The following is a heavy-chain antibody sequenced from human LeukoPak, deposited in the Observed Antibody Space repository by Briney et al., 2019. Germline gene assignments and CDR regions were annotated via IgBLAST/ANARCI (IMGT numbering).Heavy chain of an antibody. CDR3: ARGRYGWLPFDY. J-gene: IGHJ4*02. V-gene: IGHV3-23*01. D-gene: IGHD3-16*01. Sequence: GGSLRLSCAASGFTFSSYGMSWVRQAPGKGLEWVSGISGSGGSTYHADSVKGRLTISRDNSKNTLYLQMNSLRAEDTAVYYCARGRYGWLPFDYWGQGTLVTVSS. CDR2: ISGSGGST. CDR1: GFTFSSYG.